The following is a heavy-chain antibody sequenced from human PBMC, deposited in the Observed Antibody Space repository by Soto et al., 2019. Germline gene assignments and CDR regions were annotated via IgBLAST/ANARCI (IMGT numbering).Heavy chain of an antibody. V-gene: IGHV3-15*07. Sequence: GGSLRLSCTASGFTFSNAWMNWVRQAPGKGLEWVGRIKSKTDGGTTDYAAPVKGRFTISRDDSKNTLYLQMNSLKTEDTAVYYCTTGNLEWELLKYYYGMDVWGQGTTVTVSS. CDR2: IKSKTDGGTT. J-gene: IGHJ6*02. CDR3: TTGNLEWELLKYYYGMDV. D-gene: IGHD1-26*01. CDR1: GFTFSNAW.